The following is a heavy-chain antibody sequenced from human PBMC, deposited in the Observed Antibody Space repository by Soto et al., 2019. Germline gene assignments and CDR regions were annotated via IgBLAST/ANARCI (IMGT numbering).Heavy chain of an antibody. CDR3: ARAYCSSTSCHRNWFDP. J-gene: IGHJ5*02. Sequence: QVQLQESGPGLVKPSETLSLTCTVSGGSISSYYWSWIRQPPGKGLEWIGYIYYSGSTNYNPSLKSRVTISVDTSKNQFSLKLSSVTAADTAVYYCARAYCSSTSCHRNWFDPWGQVTLVTVSS. D-gene: IGHD2-2*01. CDR2: IYYSGST. V-gene: IGHV4-59*01. CDR1: GGSISSYY.